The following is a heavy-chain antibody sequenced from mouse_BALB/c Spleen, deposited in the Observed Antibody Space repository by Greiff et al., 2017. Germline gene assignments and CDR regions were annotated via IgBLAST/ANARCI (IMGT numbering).Heavy chain of an antibody. J-gene: IGHJ4*01. V-gene: IGHV1-63*02. CDR2: IYPGGGYT. D-gene: IGHD2-4*01. CDR3: ARYDYPAMDY. Sequence: VKLQESGAELAKPGASVKISCKASGYTFTNYWLGWVKQRPGHGLEWIGDIYPGGGYTNYNEKFKGKATLTADTSSSTAYMQLSSLTSEDSAVYFCARYDYPAMDYWGQGTSVTVSS. CDR1: GYTFTNYW.